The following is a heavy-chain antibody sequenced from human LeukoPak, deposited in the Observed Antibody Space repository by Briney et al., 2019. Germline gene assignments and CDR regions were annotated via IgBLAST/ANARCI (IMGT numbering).Heavy chain of an antibody. CDR2: INAGNGNT. J-gene: IGHJ4*02. CDR3: ARVRQDLGYFDY. V-gene: IGHV1-3*01. CDR1: GYTFTSYA. Sequence: GASVKVSCKASGYTFTSYAMHWVRQAPGQRLEWMGRINAGNGNTKYSQKFQGRVTITRDTSASTAYMELSSLRSEDTAVYYCARVRQDLGYFDYWGQGTLVTVSS.